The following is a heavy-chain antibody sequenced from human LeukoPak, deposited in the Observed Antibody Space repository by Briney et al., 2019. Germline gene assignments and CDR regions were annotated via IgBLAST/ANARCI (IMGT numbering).Heavy chain of an antibody. CDR1: GFTFSNAW. CDR2: IKSKTDGGTT. Sequence: GGSLRLSCAASGFTFSNAWMSWVRQAPGKGLEWVGRIKSKTDGGTTDYAAPVKGRFTISRDDSKNTLYLQMNSLKTEDTAVYYCITAPFDGNDYMDVWGKGTTVTVSS. J-gene: IGHJ6*03. CDR3: ITAPFDGNDYMDV. V-gene: IGHV3-15*01.